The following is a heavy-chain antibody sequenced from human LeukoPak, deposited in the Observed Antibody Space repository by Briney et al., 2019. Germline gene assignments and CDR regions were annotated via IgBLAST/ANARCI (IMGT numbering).Heavy chain of an antibody. V-gene: IGHV4-59*11. CDR2: IYHSGST. CDR1: GGSISSHY. J-gene: IGHJ6*02. D-gene: IGHD3-22*01. CDR3: ARDRHYYDSSGYFPYYYGMDV. Sequence: PSETLSLTCTVSGGSISSHYWSWIRQPPGKGLEWIGEIYHSGSTNYNPSLKSRVTISVDKSKNQFSLKLSSVTAADTAVYYCARDRHYYDSSGYFPYYYGMDVWGQGTTVTVSS.